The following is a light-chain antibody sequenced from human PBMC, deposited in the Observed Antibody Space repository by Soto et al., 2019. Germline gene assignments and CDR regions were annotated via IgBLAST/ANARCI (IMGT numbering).Light chain of an antibody. CDR1: QSVSSN. Sequence: EIVMTQYPATLSVSPGGRATLSCGASQSVSSNLAWYQQKPGQAPRLLIYGASTRATGIPARLSGSGSGKEFTLTISSLQSEDFVVYYCQQYNNWPPKGTFGHGTKVDIK. J-gene: IGKJ1*01. V-gene: IGKV3-15*01. CDR2: GAS. CDR3: QQYNNWPPKGT.